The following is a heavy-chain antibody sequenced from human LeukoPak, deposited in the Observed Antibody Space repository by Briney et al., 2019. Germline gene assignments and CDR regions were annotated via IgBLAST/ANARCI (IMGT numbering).Heavy chain of an antibody. CDR2: ISSSSSYI. CDR1: GFTFSSYS. V-gene: IGHV3-21*01. D-gene: IGHD6-6*01. Sequence: GGSLRLSCAASGFTFSSYSMNWVRQAPGKGLEWVSSISSSSSYIYYADSVKGRFTISRDNAKNSLYLQMNSLRAEDTAVYYCVREEAARLSDYWGQGTLVTVSS. J-gene: IGHJ4*02. CDR3: VREEAARLSDY.